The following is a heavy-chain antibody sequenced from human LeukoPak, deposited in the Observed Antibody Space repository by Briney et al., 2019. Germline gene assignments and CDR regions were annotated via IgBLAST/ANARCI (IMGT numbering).Heavy chain of an antibody. CDR1: GGRFKSYG. D-gene: IGHD1-26*01. CDR3: ARDAQWELRAFDV. Sequence: SSGKVSCKTTGGRFKSYGFSWVRQAPGQGLEWMGGIIPVFDRPTYAQKFEGRVTITADKSTNTTYMEISSLTSDDTAAYYCARDAQWELRAFDVWGQGTMVIVSS. J-gene: IGHJ3*01. CDR2: IIPVFDRP. V-gene: IGHV1-69*06.